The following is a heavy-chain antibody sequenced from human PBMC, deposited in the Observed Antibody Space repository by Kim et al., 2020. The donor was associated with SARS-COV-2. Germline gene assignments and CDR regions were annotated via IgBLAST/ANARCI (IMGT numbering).Heavy chain of an antibody. Sequence: SETLSLTCTVSGDSVTNNYYYWSWLRQHPGKGLEWIGEIYYTGTTYYNPSLTSRVTASLDTSQNKFSLKVTSVTAADTAIYFCARLRPSGHYFDYWGQGT. CDR3: ARLRPSGHYFDY. CDR2: IYYTGTT. D-gene: IGHD6-6*01. CDR1: GDSVTNNYYY. V-gene: IGHV4-31*03. J-gene: IGHJ4*02.